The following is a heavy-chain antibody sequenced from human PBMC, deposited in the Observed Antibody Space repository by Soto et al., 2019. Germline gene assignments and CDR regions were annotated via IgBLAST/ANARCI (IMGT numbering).Heavy chain of an antibody. CDR2: ISYSGGST. CDR3: AKILTVTPSKDGMDV. D-gene: IGHD2-21*02. J-gene: IGHJ6*02. Sequence: GGSLRLSCAASGSTFSSYAMNWVRQAPGKGLEWVSAISYSGGSTYYADSVKGRFTISRDNSKNTVYLQMNSLRAEDTAVYYCAKILTVTPSKDGMDVWGQGTTVTVSS. V-gene: IGHV3-23*01. CDR1: GSTFSSYA.